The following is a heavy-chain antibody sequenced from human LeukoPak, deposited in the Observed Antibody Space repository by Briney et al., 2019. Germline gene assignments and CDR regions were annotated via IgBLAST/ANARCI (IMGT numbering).Heavy chain of an antibody. Sequence: GGSLRLSCAASGFTFSNYWMHWVRQAPGQGLVWVSRIKSDGSSTSYADSVKGRFTISRDNAKNTLYLQLNSLRAEDTAVYYCARTLYGSGSRVDAFDIWGQGTMVTVSS. J-gene: IGHJ3*02. CDR1: GFTFSNYW. CDR3: ARTLYGSGSRVDAFDI. D-gene: IGHD3-10*01. CDR2: IKSDGSST. V-gene: IGHV3-74*01.